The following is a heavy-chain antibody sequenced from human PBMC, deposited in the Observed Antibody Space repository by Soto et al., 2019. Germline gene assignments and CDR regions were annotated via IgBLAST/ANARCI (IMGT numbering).Heavy chain of an antibody. J-gene: IGHJ4*02. CDR3: AKVPSVAGYLFGY. CDR1: GFTFSSYW. Sequence: GGSLRLSCAASGFTFSSYWMHWVRQAPGKGLEWVSAISGSGGSTYYADSVKGRFTISRDNSKNTLYLQMNSLRAEDTAVYYCAKVPSVAGYLFGYWGQGTLVTVSS. CDR2: ISGSGGST. D-gene: IGHD6-19*01. V-gene: IGHV3-23*01.